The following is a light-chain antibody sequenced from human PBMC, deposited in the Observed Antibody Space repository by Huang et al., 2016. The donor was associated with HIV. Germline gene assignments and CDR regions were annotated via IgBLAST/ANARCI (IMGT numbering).Light chain of an antibody. J-gene: IGKJ3*01. CDR2: EAS. CDR3: QQYFFSPMT. V-gene: IGKV4-1*01. Sequence: DIVMTQSPESLAVSLGERAPINCKYSHRFLYSPDNKNHLGWSQQKPGQPPKFLIHEASSRESGVPERLSGSGSGTDFTLTISSLQAEDVAVYYCQQYFFSPMTFGPGTKVDI. CDR1: HRFLYSPDNKNH.